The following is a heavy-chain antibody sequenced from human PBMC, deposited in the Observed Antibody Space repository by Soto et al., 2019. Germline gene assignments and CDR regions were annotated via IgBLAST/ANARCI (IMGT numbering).Heavy chain of an antibody. CDR3: ARPHLSDSLLNWFDP. CDR2: ISSSSSYI. J-gene: IGHJ5*02. CDR1: GFTFSSYS. D-gene: IGHD2-21*02. Sequence: PGGSLRLSCAASGFTFSSYSMNWVRQAPGKGLEWVSSISSSSSYIYYADSVKGRFTISRDNAKNSLYLQMNSLRAEDTAVYYCARPHLSDSLLNWFDPWGQGTLVTVSS. V-gene: IGHV3-21*01.